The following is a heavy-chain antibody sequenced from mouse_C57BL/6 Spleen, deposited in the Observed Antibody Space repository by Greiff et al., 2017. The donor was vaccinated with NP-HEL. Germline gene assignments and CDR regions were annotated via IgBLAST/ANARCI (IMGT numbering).Heavy chain of an antibody. CDR2: IYPRDGST. CDR1: GYTFTSYW. Sequence: QVQLQQPGAELVKPGASVKMSCKASGYTFTSYWITWVKQRPGQGLEWIGDIYPRDGSTKYNEKFKGKATLTADKSSSTAYMQLNSLTSEDSAVYFCAREGYDGYFDYWGQGTTLTVSS. V-gene: IGHV1-55*01. J-gene: IGHJ2*01. D-gene: IGHD2-2*01. CDR3: AREGYDGYFDY.